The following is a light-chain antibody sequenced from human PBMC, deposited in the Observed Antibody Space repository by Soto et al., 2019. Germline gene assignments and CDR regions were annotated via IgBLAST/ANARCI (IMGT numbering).Light chain of an antibody. V-gene: IGLV2-14*03. CDR2: DVS. Sequence: QSALTQPASVSGSPGQSITISCTGASSDVGGYNFVSWYQQHPGKAPKLIICDVSDRPTGVSIRFSGSKSGNTASVTISGRQAEDEAGYYGSSYGSSSTLVFGTGTKLTVL. CDR3: SSYGSSSTLV. CDR1: SSDVGGYNF. J-gene: IGLJ1*01.